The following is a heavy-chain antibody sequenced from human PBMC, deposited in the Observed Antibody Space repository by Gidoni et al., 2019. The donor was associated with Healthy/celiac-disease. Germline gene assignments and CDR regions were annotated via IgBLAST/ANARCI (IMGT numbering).Heavy chain of an antibody. V-gene: IGHV5-51*01. D-gene: IGHD3-10*01. CDR3: ARQKEGSRGTDAFDI. Sequence: EVQLVQSGAEVKKPGESLKISCKGSGYSFTSYWIGWVSQMPGKGLEWMGIIYPGESDTRYRPAFQGQVTISADKSISTAYLQWSSLKASDTAMYYCARQKEGSRGTDAFDIWGQGTMVTVSS. CDR2: IYPGESDT. CDR1: GYSFTSYW. J-gene: IGHJ3*02.